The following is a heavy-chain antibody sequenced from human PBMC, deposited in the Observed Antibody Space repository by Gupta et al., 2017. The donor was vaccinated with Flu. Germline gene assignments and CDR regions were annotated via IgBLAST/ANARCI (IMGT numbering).Heavy chain of an antibody. V-gene: IGHV4-59*01. CDR2: IDYSGST. J-gene: IGHJ6*02. Sequence: QVQLQESGPGLVKPSETLSLTCTVSGGSISSYYWSWIRQPPGKGLEWIGYIDYSGSTNYHHSLKSRVTISVDTSKTQFSLKLSSVTAADTAVYYCARDSSYYDSSGYYSEQSDYYGMDVWGQGTTVTVSS. CDR1: GGSISSYY. D-gene: IGHD3-22*01. CDR3: ARDSSYYDSSGYYSEQSDYYGMDV.